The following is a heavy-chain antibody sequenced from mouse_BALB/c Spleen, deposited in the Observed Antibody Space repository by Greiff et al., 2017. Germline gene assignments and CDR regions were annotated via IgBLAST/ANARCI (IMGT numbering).Heavy chain of an antibody. CDR1: GFNIKDTY. CDR3: ATSMDY. V-gene: IGHV14-3*02. Sequence: EVKLVESGAELVKPGASVKLSCTASGFNIKDTYMHWVKQRPEQGLEWIGRIDPANGNTKYDPKFQGKATITADTSSNTAYLQLSSLTSEDTAVYYCATSMDYWGQGTSVTVSS. J-gene: IGHJ4*01. CDR2: IDPANGNT.